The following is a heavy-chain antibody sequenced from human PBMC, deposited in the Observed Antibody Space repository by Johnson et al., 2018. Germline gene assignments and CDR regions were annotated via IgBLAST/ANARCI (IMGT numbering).Heavy chain of an antibody. CDR1: GYTFTSYD. CDR3: ARAMTTLTSMYYYYYLDV. D-gene: IGHD4-17*01. CDR2: MKPDSGNT. V-gene: IGHV1-8*01. J-gene: IGHJ6*03. Sequence: QVQLVQSGAEVKKPGASVKVSCTASGYTFTSYDINWVRQAPGKGLEWMGWMKPDSGNTDYAQQFQGRVTMTRDTSIATAYMELSSLSSEDTAVYFCARAMTTLTSMYYYYYLDVWGKGTTVTVSS.